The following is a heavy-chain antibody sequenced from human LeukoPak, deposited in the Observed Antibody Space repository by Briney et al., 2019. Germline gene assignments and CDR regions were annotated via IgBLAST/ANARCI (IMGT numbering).Heavy chain of an antibody. D-gene: IGHD2-2*01. CDR1: GFTFSSYA. Sequence: GGSLRLSCAASGFTFSSYAMHWVRQAPGKGLEWVAVISYDGSNKYYADSVKGRFTISRDNSKNTLYLQMNSLRAEDTAVYYCAREEGYCSSTSCYGDDDYYYGMDVWGRGTTVTVSS. V-gene: IGHV3-30-3*01. CDR3: AREEGYCSSTSCYGDDDYYYGMDV. J-gene: IGHJ6*02. CDR2: ISYDGSNK.